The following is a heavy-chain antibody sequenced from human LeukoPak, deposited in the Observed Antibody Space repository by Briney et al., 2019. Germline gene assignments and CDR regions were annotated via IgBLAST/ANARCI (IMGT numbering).Heavy chain of an antibody. CDR2: IIPIFGTA. CDR3: ARVGEALDY. V-gene: IGHV1-69*06. Sequence: GASVKVSCKASGGSFSNYTISWVRQAPGQGLEWMGGIIPIFGTADYAQKFQGRVTITADKSTSTAYMELSRLRSDDTAVYYCARVGEALDYWGQGTLVTVSS. D-gene: IGHD3-10*01. J-gene: IGHJ4*02. CDR1: GGSFSNYT.